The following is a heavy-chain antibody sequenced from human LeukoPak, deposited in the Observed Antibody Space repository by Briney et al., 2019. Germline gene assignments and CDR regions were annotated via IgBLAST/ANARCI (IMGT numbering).Heavy chain of an antibody. Sequence: QPGGSLRLSCAASGFTFSSYAMTWVRQAPGKGLEWVSGISGSGGSTHYADSVKGRFTISRDNSKNTLYLQMNGLRAEDTAVYYCAKDTYTHSGTYYLYYFDYWGQGTLVTVSS. J-gene: IGHJ4*02. D-gene: IGHD1-26*01. CDR1: GFTFSSYA. V-gene: IGHV3-23*01. CDR3: AKDTYTHSGTYYLYYFDY. CDR2: ISGSGGST.